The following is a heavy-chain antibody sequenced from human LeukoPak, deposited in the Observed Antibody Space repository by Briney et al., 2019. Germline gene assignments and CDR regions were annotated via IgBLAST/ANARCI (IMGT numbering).Heavy chain of an antibody. J-gene: IGHJ4*02. CDR3: AKEGGYNYGYLDS. CDR2: ISGSGDT. D-gene: IGHD5-18*01. Sequence: GGSLRLSCAVSGFSYSSYAMSWVRQAPGKGLEGVSTISGSGDTYYVDSVKGRFTISRDNSKNTLYLQMNSLRADGTAVYYCAKEGGYNYGYLDSWGQGTLDTVSS. V-gene: IGHV3-23*01. CDR1: GFSYSSYA.